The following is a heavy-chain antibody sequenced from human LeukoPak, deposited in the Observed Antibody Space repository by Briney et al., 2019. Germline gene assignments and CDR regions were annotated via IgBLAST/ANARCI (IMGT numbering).Heavy chain of an antibody. V-gene: IGHV3-23*01. J-gene: IGHJ4*02. Sequence: TGGSLRLSCAASGYTFSSYDMIWVRQAPGKGLEWVSSISGSGTYTYYADSVKGRFTISRDNSKNTLYLQMNSLRADDTAEYYCAKGSHLGYCAKTVCYTKIIYFDYWGQGTLVTVSS. CDR3: AKGSHLGYCAKTVCYTKIIYFDY. CDR1: GYTFSSYD. CDR2: ISGSGTYT. D-gene: IGHD2-8*01.